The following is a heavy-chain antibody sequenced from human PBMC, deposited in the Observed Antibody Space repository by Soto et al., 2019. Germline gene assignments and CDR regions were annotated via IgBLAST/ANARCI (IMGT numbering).Heavy chain of an antibody. J-gene: IGHJ6*02. CDR2: IFYTGST. V-gene: IGHV4-59*02. D-gene: IGHD2-21*01. CDR1: GGSVSSYY. CDR3: ARDLFEARRRASYYHYCGTDV. Sequence: PSETLALTCTVSGGSVSSYYWSWIRQPPGKGLEWIGYIFYTGSTNYNPSLESRVTISIDTSKNQFSLKLSSVTAADTAVYYCARDLFEARRRASYYHYCGTDVWGQAPAVTVSS.